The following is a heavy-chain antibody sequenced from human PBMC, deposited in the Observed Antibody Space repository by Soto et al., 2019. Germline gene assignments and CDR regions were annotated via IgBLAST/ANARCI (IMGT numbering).Heavy chain of an antibody. CDR1: GGSISNYY. CDR2: IYYSGST. V-gene: IGHV4-59*01. CDR3: ARGKYSGYEVDY. Sequence: SETLSLTCSVSGGSISNYYWSWIRQSPGKGLEWIGYIYYSGSTNYNPSLKSRVTISVDTSKNQFSLKLSSVTAEDTAVYFCARGKYSGYEVDYWGQGTLVTVSS. D-gene: IGHD5-12*01. J-gene: IGHJ4*02.